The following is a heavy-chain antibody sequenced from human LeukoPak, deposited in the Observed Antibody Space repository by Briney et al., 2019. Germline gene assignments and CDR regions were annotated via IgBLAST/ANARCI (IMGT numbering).Heavy chain of an antibody. V-gene: IGHV3-48*03. CDR3: ARDGPGYSFDS. J-gene: IGHJ4*02. CDR2: ISTSGNTI. CDR1: GFSFISYE. Sequence: GSLRLSCAASGFSFISYEMNWVRQAPGKGLEWVSCISTSGNTIYYADSVKGRFTVSRDNARNSLFLQLNSLRAEDTAVYYCARDGPGYSFDSWGQGTLVAVSS. D-gene: IGHD5-18*01.